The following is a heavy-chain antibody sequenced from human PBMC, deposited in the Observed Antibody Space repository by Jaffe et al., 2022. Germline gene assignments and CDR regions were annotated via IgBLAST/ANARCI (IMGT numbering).Heavy chain of an antibody. CDR1: GGTFSSYA. CDR3: ARNGWLGPFKYYYGSGNPGYFDY. J-gene: IGHJ4*02. Sequence: QVQLVQSGAEVKKPGSSVKVSCKASGGTFSSYAISWVRQAPGQGLEWMGGIIPIFGTANYAQKFQGRVTITTDESTSTAYMELSSLRSEDTAVYYCARNGWLGPFKYYYGSGNPGYFDYWGQGTLVTVSS. CDR2: IIPIFGTA. D-gene: IGHD3-10*01. V-gene: IGHV1-69*05.